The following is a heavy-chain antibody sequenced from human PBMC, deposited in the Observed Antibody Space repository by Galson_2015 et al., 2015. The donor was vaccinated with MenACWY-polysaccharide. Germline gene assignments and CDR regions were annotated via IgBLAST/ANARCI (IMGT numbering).Heavy chain of an antibody. J-gene: IGHJ2*01. CDR3: ARAIAVAGQRRDFDL. V-gene: IGHV4-59*01. D-gene: IGHD6-19*01. Sequence: LSLTCTVSGGSIRSYYWNWIRQPPGKGLEWVGYINYSGSTNHNPSLKSRVTMSVDTSKNQFSLNLTSVTDADTAVYYCARAIAVAGQRRDFDLWGRGTLVTVSS. CDR2: INYSGST. CDR1: GGSIRSYY.